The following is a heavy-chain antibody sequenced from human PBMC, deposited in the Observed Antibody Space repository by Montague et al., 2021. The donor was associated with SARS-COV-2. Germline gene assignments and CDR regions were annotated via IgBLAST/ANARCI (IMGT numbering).Heavy chain of an antibody. D-gene: IGHD3-3*01. CDR3: ARIRCSTIFGVVITPCYYGMDV. J-gene: IGHJ6*02. CDR2: IYYSGST. Sequence: SETLSLTCTVSGGSISSSSYYWGWIRQPPGKGLEWIGSIYYSGSTYYNPSLKSRVTISVDTSKNQFSLKLSSVTAADTAVYYCARIRCSTIFGVVITPCYYGMDVWGQGTTVTVSS. CDR1: GGSISSSSYY. V-gene: IGHV4-39*01.